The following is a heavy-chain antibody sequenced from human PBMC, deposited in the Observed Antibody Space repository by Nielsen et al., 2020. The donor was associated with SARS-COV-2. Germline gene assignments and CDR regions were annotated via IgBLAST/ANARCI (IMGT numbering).Heavy chain of an antibody. V-gene: IGHV3-7*03. J-gene: IGHJ4*02. Sequence: GGSLRLSCAASGFTFSSYAMSWVRQAPGRGLEWVANIEDDGSEKYYVDSVKGRFTISRDNAQKSVYLQMSSLRADDTAVYYCAKDSSGSYHFDYWGQGTLVTVSS. CDR1: GFTFSSYA. D-gene: IGHD1-26*01. CDR3: AKDSSGSYHFDY. CDR2: IEDDGSEK.